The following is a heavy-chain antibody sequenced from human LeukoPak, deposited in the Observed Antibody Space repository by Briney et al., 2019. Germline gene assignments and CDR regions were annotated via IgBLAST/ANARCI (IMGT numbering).Heavy chain of an antibody. V-gene: IGHV3-7*03. CDR3: AKEAPYSSSWYRTGFDP. CDR1: GFRFSGYW. CDR2: IKQDGSEK. D-gene: IGHD6-13*01. Sequence: GGSLRLSCAASGFRFSGYWLSWVRQAPGKGLEWMANIKQDGSEKFYVDSVKGRFTISRDNSKNTLYLQMNSLRAEDTAVYYCAKEAPYSSSWYRTGFDPWGQGTLVTVSS. J-gene: IGHJ5*02.